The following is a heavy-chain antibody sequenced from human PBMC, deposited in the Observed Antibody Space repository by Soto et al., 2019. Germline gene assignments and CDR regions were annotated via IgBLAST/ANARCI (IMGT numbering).Heavy chain of an antibody. Sequence: SETLSLTCTVSGGSGSSGSYYWSWIRQPPGKGLEWIGYIYYNGSTNYNPSLKSRVTISVDTSKNQFSLKLSSVTAADTAVYYCAREVLWLGELSNWFDPWGQGTLVTVSS. V-gene: IGHV4-61*01. CDR3: AREVLWLGELSNWFDP. D-gene: IGHD3-10*01. J-gene: IGHJ5*02. CDR1: GGSGSSGSYY. CDR2: IYYNGST.